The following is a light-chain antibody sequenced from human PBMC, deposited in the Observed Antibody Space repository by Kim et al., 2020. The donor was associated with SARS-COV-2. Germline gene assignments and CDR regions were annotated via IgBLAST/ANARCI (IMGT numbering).Light chain of an antibody. V-gene: IGLV2-11*03. CDR3: CSYAGSYTIL. Sequence: GQSVTISCTGANSDGGDDNYVAWYQQHPGKAPKLMIYAVNNRPSGVPARFSGSKSGNTASLTVSGLQAEDEANYYCCSYAGSYTILFGGGTQLTVL. J-gene: IGLJ2*01. CDR1: NSDGGDDNY. CDR2: AVN.